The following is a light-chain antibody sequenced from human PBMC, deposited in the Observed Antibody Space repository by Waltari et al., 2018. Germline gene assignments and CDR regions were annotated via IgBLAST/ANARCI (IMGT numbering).Light chain of an antibody. CDR3: QQRSNWPT. CDR1: QSVLYSSNNKNY. J-gene: IGKJ5*01. Sequence: DIVMTQSPDSLAVSLGERATINCKSSQSVLYSSNNKNYLAWYQQKQGQPPKLLIYWASTRESGVPDRFSGSGSGTDFTLTISSLEPEDFAVYYCQQRSNWPTFGQGTRLEIK. CDR2: WAS. V-gene: IGKV4-1*01.